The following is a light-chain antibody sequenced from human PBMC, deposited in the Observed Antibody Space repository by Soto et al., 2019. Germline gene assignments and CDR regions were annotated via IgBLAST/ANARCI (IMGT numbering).Light chain of an antibody. CDR1: QSVIRY. J-gene: IGKJ5*01. CDR3: QQYGSSLIT. Sequence: EIVLTQSAATLSLSPGRRATLFCRASQSVIRYLAWYQQRPGQAPRLLIYDASYRATGIPARFSGSWSGTDFTLTISRLETEDFAVYYCQQYGSSLITFGQGTRLEIK. CDR2: DAS. V-gene: IGKV3-20*01.